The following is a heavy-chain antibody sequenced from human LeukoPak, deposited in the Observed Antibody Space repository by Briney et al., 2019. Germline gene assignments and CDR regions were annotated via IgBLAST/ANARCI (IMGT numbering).Heavy chain of an antibody. CDR1: GYTFTSYD. CDR3: ARSGSATVDFWRPPDYYYMDV. J-gene: IGHJ6*03. Sequence: ASVKVSCKASGYTFTSYDINWVRQATGQGLEWMGWMNPNSGNTGYAQKFKGRVTITRNTSISTAYMELSSLRSEDTAVYYCARSGSATVDFWRPPDYYYMDVWGKGTTVTVSS. D-gene: IGHD3-3*01. CDR2: MNPNSGNT. V-gene: IGHV1-8*03.